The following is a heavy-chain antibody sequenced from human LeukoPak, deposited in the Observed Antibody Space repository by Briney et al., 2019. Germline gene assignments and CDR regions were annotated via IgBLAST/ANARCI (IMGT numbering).Heavy chain of an antibody. CDR3: ARYISDITKWYGGFDY. CDR1: GFSVATNY. D-gene: IGHD3-10*01. J-gene: IGHJ4*02. CDR2: IYSGGGT. Sequence: GGSLSLSCTASGFSVATNYMSWVRQAPGKGLEWVSVIYSGGGTYYADSVKGRFTLSRDNYKNTLSLYMNNLRAEDTAIYFCARYISDITKWYGGFDYWGQGTLVTVSS. V-gene: IGHV3-53*01.